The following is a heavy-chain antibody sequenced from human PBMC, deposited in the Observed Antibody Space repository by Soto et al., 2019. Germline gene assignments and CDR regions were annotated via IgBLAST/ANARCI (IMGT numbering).Heavy chain of an antibody. J-gene: IGHJ6*02. D-gene: IGHD2-21*02. V-gene: IGHV4-59*01. CDR2: LYNAGST. CDR3: ARDLWGYCGTDCYPLDV. CDR1: GGSISRYY. Sequence: QVRLQESGPGLVKPSETLSLTCTVSGGSISRYYWSWIRQPPGKGLESIGYLYNAGSTIYNPSLKSRVTISVDMSQNQFSLNLNYVTAADTAVYYCARDLWGYCGTDCYPLDVWGQGTTVTVSS.